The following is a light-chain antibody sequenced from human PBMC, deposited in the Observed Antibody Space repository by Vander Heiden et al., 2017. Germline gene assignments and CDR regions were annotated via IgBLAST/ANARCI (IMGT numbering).Light chain of an antibody. Sequence: IRMTQSPSSFSASTGDKVTITCRASQAISSYVAWYQQKPGKAPKLLIYAASSLQSGVPSRFSGSGSGTDFTLTISSLQPEDFATYYCQQDYSSPRTFGQGTKVEIK. J-gene: IGKJ1*01. CDR1: QAISSY. CDR2: AAS. CDR3: QQDYSSPRT. V-gene: IGKV1-8*01.